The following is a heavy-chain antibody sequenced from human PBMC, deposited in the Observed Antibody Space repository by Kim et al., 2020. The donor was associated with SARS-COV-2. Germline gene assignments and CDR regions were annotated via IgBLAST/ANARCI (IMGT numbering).Heavy chain of an antibody. CDR2: VFTSGIT. J-gene: IGHJ3*01. Sequence: GGSLRLSCAASGFTVNDYYMSWIRQAPGKGLQWVSVVFTSGITYYADSVRGRFTISRDDSENTLSLQMNSLSAEDTALYYCARGLDYSGSLDAFDFWGQGTMVTVPS. CDR3: ARGLDYSGSLDAFDF. D-gene: IGHD4-4*01. V-gene: IGHV3-53*01. CDR1: GFTVNDYY.